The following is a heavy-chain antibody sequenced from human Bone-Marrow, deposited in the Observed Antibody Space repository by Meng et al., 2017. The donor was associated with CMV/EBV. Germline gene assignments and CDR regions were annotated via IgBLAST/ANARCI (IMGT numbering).Heavy chain of an antibody. CDR2: ISSSSSYI. Sequence: GESLKIFCAASGVTFSSYSMNWVRQAPGKGLEWVSSISSSSSYIYYADSVKGRFTISRDNAKNSLYLQMNSLRAEDTAVYYCARDQDSYYDFWSGYYRSNYYFDYWGQGTLVTVSS. D-gene: IGHD3-3*01. V-gene: IGHV3-21*01. CDR1: GVTFSSYS. J-gene: IGHJ4*02. CDR3: ARDQDSYYDFWSGYYRSNYYFDY.